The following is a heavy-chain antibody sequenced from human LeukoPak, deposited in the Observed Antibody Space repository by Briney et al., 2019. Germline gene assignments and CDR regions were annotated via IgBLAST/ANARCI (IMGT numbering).Heavy chain of an antibody. V-gene: IGHV3-30*04. CDR2: ISSEGRDT. CDR3: ARDKSSQRPYFLDY. CDR1: RFTFSGYT. D-gene: IGHD3-9*01. Sequence: GRSLSLSCAVSRFTFSGYTMHWVRQAPGKGLEWLGLISSEGRDTFYADSVKGRFTISRDNSKNTLYLQTDSLRVDDTAVYYCARDKSSQRPYFLDYWGQGTPVTVSS. J-gene: IGHJ4*02.